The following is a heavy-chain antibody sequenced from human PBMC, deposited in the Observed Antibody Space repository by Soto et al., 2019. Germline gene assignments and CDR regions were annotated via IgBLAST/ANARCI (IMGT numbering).Heavy chain of an antibody. V-gene: IGHV4-34*01. CDR1: GGSFSGYY. D-gene: IGHD3-22*01. CDR2: INHSGST. CDR3: ARGRGITMIVVVITGGVYDY. J-gene: IGHJ4*02. Sequence: SETLSLTCAVYGGSFSGYYWSWIRQPPGKGLEWIGEINHSGSTNYNPSLKSRVTISVDTSKNQFSLKLSSVTAADTAVYYCARGRGITMIVVVITGGVYDYWGQGTLVT.